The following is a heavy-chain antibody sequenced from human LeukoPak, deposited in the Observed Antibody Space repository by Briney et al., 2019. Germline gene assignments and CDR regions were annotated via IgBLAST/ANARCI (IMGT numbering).Heavy chain of an antibody. V-gene: IGHV1-69*13. CDR2: IIPIFGTA. CDR1: GYTFSNYA. J-gene: IGHJ3*02. D-gene: IGHD1-1*01. Sequence: SVKVSCKASGYTFSNYAISWVRQAPGQGLEWMGGIIPIFGTANYAQKFQGRVTITADESTSTAYMELSSLRSEDTAAYYCARRTQGNWNDVAFDIWGQGTMVTVSS. CDR3: ARRTQGNWNDVAFDI.